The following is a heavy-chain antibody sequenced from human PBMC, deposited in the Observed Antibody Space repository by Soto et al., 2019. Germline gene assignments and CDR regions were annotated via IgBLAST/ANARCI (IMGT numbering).Heavy chain of an antibody. CDR1: GYSFTSYW. V-gene: IGHV5-51*01. J-gene: IGHJ6*02. D-gene: IGHD6-6*01. Sequence: GESLKISCKGSGYSFTSYWIGWVRQMPGKGLEWMGIIYPGDSDTRYSPSFQGQVTISADKSISTAYLQWSSLKASDTAMYYCARQGSSSANNYYYYGMDVWGQGTTVTV. CDR2: IYPGDSDT. CDR3: ARQGSSSANNYYYYGMDV.